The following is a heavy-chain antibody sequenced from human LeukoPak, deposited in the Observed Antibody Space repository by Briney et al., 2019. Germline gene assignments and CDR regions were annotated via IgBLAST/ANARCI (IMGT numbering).Heavy chain of an antibody. CDR3: ARSGYSSSWGYYYYYMDV. Sequence: SETLSLTCTVSGDSLSNYYWSWIRQPPGKGLEWIGYIYYSGSTNYNPSLKSRVTISVDTSKNQFSLKLSSVTAADTAVYYCARSGYSSSWGYYYYYMDVWGKGTTVTISS. CDR2: IYYSGST. J-gene: IGHJ6*03. CDR1: GDSLSNYY. D-gene: IGHD6-13*01. V-gene: IGHV4-59*01.